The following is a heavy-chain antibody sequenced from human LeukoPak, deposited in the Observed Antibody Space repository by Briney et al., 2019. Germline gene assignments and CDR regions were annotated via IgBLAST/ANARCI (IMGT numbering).Heavy chain of an antibody. Sequence: PSETLSLTCTVSGGSISSSSYYWGWIRQPSGKGLEWIGSIYYSGSTYYNPSLKSRVTISVDTSKNQFSLKLSSVTAADTAVYYCARDGDRGNWNQNWFDPWGQGTLVTVSS. J-gene: IGHJ5*02. CDR3: ARDGDRGNWNQNWFDP. D-gene: IGHD1-1*01. CDR1: GGSISSSSYY. CDR2: IYYSGST. V-gene: IGHV4-39*07.